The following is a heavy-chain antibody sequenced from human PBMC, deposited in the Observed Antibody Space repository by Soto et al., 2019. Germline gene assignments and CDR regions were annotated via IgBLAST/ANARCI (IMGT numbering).Heavy chain of an antibody. V-gene: IGHV3-48*01. Sequence: PGGSLRLSCTASGFTLSSYSMNWVRQAPGRGLEWVSYISSSSTTTYYADSEKGRFTISRDNVKNSLYLQMNSLRAEDTAVYYCARGGYFFDYWGQGALVTVSS. CDR3: ARGGYFFDY. CDR2: ISSSSTTT. CDR1: GFTLSSYS. J-gene: IGHJ4*02. D-gene: IGHD2-15*01.